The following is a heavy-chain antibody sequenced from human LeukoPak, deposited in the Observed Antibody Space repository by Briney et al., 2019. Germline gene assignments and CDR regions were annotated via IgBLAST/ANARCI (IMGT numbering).Heavy chain of an antibody. Sequence: SETLSLTCAVYGGSFSGYYWSCIRQPPGKGLEWIGEINHSGSTNYNPSLKSRVTISVDTSKNQFSLKLSSVTAADTAVYYCAREWDYGSFDPWGQGTLVTVSS. J-gene: IGHJ5*02. CDR1: GGSFSGYY. D-gene: IGHD4/OR15-4a*01. V-gene: IGHV4-34*01. CDR3: AREWDYGSFDP. CDR2: INHSGST.